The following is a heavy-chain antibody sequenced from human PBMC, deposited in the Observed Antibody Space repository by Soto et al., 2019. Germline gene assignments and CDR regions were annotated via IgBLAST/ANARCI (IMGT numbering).Heavy chain of an antibody. CDR3: ARQSDDYGDEYFQH. V-gene: IGHV4-39*01. CDR2: IYYSGTT. CDR1: GDSITSNSYF. J-gene: IGHJ1*01. Sequence: SETLSLTCTVSGDSITSNSYFWAWIRQPPGKGLEWIGSIYYSGTTYYNPSLKSRVTISVDTSKNQFSLKLSSVTAADTAVYYCARQSDDYGDEYFQHWGQGTLVTVS. D-gene: IGHD4-17*01.